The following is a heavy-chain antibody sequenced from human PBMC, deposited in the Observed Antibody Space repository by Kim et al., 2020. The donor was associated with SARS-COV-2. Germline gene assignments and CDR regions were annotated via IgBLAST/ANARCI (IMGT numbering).Heavy chain of an antibody. CDR2: ISSNGGST. J-gene: IGHJ5*02. V-gene: IGHV3-64D*06. Sequence: GGSLRLSCSASGFTFSSYAMHWVRQAPGKGLEYVSAISSNGGSTYYADSVKGRFTISRDNSKNTLYLQMSSLRAEDTAVYYCVSDLGYCSGGSCSWGQGTLVTVSS. CDR3: VSDLGYCSGGSCS. CDR1: GFTFSSYA. D-gene: IGHD2-15*01.